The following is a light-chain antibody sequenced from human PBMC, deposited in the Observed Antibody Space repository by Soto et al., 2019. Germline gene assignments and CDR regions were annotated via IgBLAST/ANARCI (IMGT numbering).Light chain of an antibody. V-gene: IGKV2-28*01. CDR2: LAS. CDR1: QILQHSNGYNY. Sequence: DIVMTQSQLSLPVTPGEPASISCRSSQILQHSNGYNYLDWYFQKPGQSPQLLIHLASNRASGVPVRFSGSGSGTDFTLNISSVEAEDVGLYYCMQGVQMPPITFGQGTRLEIK. J-gene: IGKJ5*01. CDR3: MQGVQMPPIT.